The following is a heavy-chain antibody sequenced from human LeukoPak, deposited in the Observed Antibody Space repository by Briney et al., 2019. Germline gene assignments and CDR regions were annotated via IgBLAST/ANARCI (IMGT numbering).Heavy chain of an antibody. J-gene: IGHJ4*02. Sequence: GESLKISCEGSGYSFTRYWIGWVRQMPGKGLEWMGIIYPGDSDTKYSPSFQGQVTISVDKSISIAYLQWSSLKASDTAMYYCARRSGWSVDYWGQGTLVTVSS. CDR1: GYSFTRYW. CDR2: IYPGDSDT. CDR3: ARRSGWSVDY. D-gene: IGHD6-19*01. V-gene: IGHV5-51*01.